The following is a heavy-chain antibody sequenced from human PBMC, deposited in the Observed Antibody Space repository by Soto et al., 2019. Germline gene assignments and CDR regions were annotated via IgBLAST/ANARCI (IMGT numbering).Heavy chain of an antibody. CDR1: GASITSYY. Sequence: QVELQESGPGLVKPSETLSLTCSVSGASITSYYWSWIRQSAGEGLQWIGRVFATGATNYNPSLKSRVSISGDTSKNQISLKLTSVTAADTAVYYCARSSGDDFFYYGMDVWGHRTTVTVSS. V-gene: IGHV4-4*07. D-gene: IGHD4-17*01. CDR2: VFATGAT. J-gene: IGHJ6*02. CDR3: ARSSGDDFFYYGMDV.